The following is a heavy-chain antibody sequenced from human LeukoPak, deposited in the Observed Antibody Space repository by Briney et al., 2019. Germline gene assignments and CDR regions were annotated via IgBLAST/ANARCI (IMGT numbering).Heavy chain of an antibody. CDR1: GYTFSRYY. CDR3: ARPPRPFYYYYMAI. V-gene: IGHV1-46*03. J-gene: IGHJ6*03. CDR2: IGACGGTT. Sequence: ASVKVSCKTSGYTFSRYYMNWVRQAPGQGLEWMGLIGACGGTTSYAPKFQGRLTMTRDTSTSTAYMELSGLTSEDSAVYYCARPPRPFYYYYMAIWGTGTTVTVSS.